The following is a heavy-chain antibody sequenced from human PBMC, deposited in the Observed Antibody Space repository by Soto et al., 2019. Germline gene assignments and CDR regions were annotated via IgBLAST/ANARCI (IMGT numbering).Heavy chain of an antibody. CDR3: AKDQYYYDSSGYYPIDY. Sequence: GESLKISCAASGFTFSSYAMSWVRQAPGKGLEWVSAISGSGGSTYYADSVKGRFTISRDNSKNTLYLQMNSLRAEDTAVYYCAKDQYYYDSSGYYPIDYWGQGTLVTVSS. V-gene: IGHV3-23*01. J-gene: IGHJ4*02. D-gene: IGHD3-22*01. CDR1: GFTFSSYA. CDR2: ISGSGGST.